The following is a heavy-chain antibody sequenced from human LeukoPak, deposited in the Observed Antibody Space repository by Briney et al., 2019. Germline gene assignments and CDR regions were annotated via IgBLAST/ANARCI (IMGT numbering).Heavy chain of an antibody. CDR1: GFTFRTHS. CDR2: VSYDGTFE. Sequence: GGSLCLSCAASGFTFRTHSLHWVRQAPGKGLDWVAGVSYDGTFEYYPDSVRGRFSISRDNSKNTVSLQMNSLRPEDTAVYHCARGSHGSGGSYFEHWGQGILVTVSP. D-gene: IGHD3-10*01. J-gene: IGHJ4*02. V-gene: IGHV3-30*04. CDR3: ARGSHGSGGSYFEH.